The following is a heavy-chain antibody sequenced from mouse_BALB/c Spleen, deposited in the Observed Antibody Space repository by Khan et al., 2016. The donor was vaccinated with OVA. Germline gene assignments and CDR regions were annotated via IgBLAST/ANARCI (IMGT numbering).Heavy chain of an antibody. Sequence: EVQLQESGPGLVKPSQSLSLTCTVTGYSITSDYAWNWIRQFPGNTLEWMGYISYSGSINYNPSLKSRISITRDTSKNQFILQLNSVTTEDTATDYCARDGSRYNYAMDDWGQGTSVTVSS. CDR3: ARDGSRYNYAMDD. D-gene: IGHD2-3*01. J-gene: IGHJ4*01. CDR2: ISYSGSI. V-gene: IGHV3-2*02. CDR1: GYSITSDYA.